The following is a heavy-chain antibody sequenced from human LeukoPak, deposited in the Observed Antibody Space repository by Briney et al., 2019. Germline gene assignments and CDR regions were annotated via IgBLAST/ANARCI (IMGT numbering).Heavy chain of an antibody. CDR3: ARAYCGGDCYPSSQYYYYGMDV. Sequence: ASVKVSCKASGYTFTSYDINWVRQATGQGLEWMGWMNPNSGNTGYAQKFQGRVTMTRNTSISTAYMELSSLRSEDTDVYYCARAYCGGDCYPSSQYYYYGMDVWGQGTTVTVSS. J-gene: IGHJ6*02. V-gene: IGHV1-8*01. CDR2: MNPNSGNT. D-gene: IGHD2-21*02. CDR1: GYTFTSYD.